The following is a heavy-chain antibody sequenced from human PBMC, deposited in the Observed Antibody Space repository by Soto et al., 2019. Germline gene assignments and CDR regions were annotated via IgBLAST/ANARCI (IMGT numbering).Heavy chain of an antibody. CDR1: GDSISSTHYY. CDR3: ARYPKRAWTYGYSFDH. J-gene: IGHJ4*02. D-gene: IGHD3-16*01. CDR2: IYYTGST. V-gene: IGHV4-39*01. Sequence: PSETLSLTCTASGDSISSTHYYWGWIRQPPGKGLEWIGSIYYTGSTYYNPSLKSRVTISVGTSKNQFSLKLSSVTAADTAVYYCARYPKRAWTYGYSFDHWGQGTQVTVSS.